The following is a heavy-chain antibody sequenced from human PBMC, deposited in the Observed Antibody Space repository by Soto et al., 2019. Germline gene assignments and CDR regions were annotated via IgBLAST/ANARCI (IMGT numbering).Heavy chain of an antibody. CDR1: GGTFSSYA. CDR3: ARARGEMATFTRPFDY. D-gene: IGHD3-16*01. CDR2: IIPIFGTA. V-gene: IGHV1-69*12. J-gene: IGHJ4*02. Sequence: QVQLVQSGAEVKKPGSSVKVSCKASGGTFSSYAISWVRQAPGQGLEWMGGIIPIFGTANYAQKFQGRVTIAADESTRSGYMELSRLRSEDTAVYYCARARGEMATFTRPFDYWGPGTLVTVSS.